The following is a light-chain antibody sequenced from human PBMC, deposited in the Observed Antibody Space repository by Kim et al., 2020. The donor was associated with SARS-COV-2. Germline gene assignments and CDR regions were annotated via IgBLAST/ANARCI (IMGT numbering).Light chain of an antibody. V-gene: IGLV3-25*01. CDR1: ALPKQY. J-gene: IGLJ3*02. Sequence: PGQTARITCSGDALPKQYVYWFQQKPGQAPVVVIYEDTERPSGIPERFSGSKSGTSASLAISGLQSADEADYYCATWGDSQNGWVFGGGTQLTVL. CDR2: EDT. CDR3: ATWGDSQNGWV.